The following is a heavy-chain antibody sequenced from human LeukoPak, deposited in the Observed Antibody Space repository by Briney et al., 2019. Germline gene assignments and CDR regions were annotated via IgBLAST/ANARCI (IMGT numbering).Heavy chain of an antibody. Sequence: SETLSLTCTVSGGSISSYYWSWIRQPPGKGLEWIGYIYYSGSTNYNPSLKSRVTISVDTSKNQFSLKLSSVTAADTAVYYCARGYSGSYSVPFDYWGQGTLVTVSS. CDR3: ARGYSGSYSVPFDY. J-gene: IGHJ4*02. CDR1: GGSISSYY. CDR2: IYYSGST. V-gene: IGHV4-59*12. D-gene: IGHD1-26*01.